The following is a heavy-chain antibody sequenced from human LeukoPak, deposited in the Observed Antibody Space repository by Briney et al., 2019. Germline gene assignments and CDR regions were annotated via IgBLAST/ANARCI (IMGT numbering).Heavy chain of an antibody. V-gene: IGHV3-23*01. CDR1: GFTFSSYA. Sequence: PGGSLRLSCAASGFTFSSYAMSWVRQAPGKGLEWVSGSGSGGSTYYADSVKGRFTISRDNSKNTLYLQMNSLRAEDTAVYYCARRGSSGWYDYWGQGTLVTVSS. D-gene: IGHD6-19*01. CDR3: ARRGSSGWYDY. J-gene: IGHJ4*02. CDR2: SGSGGST.